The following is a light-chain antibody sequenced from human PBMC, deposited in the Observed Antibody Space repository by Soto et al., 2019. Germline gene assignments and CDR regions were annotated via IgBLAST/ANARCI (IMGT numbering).Light chain of an antibody. CDR2: WAS. Sequence: DVVMTQSPDSLAVSLGERATINCKSSQSLLYSSNNKNYLAWYQQKPGQPPKLLIYWASTRDSGVPDRFSGSGSGTDFTLTISSLQAADVAVYYCQQYYITPQTFGQGTKVVIK. CDR3: QQYYITPQT. J-gene: IGKJ1*01. V-gene: IGKV4-1*01. CDR1: QSLLYSSNNKNY.